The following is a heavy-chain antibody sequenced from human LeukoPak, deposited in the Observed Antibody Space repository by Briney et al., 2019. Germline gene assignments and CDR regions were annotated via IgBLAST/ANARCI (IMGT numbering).Heavy chain of an antibody. CDR2: ITSSSSSI. CDR1: GFTFSTYS. CDR3: ARGGAYCSGDCYFFDY. V-gene: IGHV3-21*01. J-gene: IGHJ4*02. Sequence: GGSLRLSCAASGFTFSTYSMNWVRQAPGKGLEWVSSITSSSSSIYYADSVKGRFTISRDNAKNSLYLQMNSLRAEDTAVYYCARGGAYCSGDCYFFDYWGQGTLVTVSS. D-gene: IGHD2-21*02.